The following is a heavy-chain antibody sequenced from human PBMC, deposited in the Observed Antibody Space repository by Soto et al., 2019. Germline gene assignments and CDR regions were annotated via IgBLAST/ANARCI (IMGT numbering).Heavy chain of an antibody. CDR2: ISSRGDRT. D-gene: IGHD5-18*01. CDR1: GFTFSRYA. Sequence: GGSLSLSCAGSGFTFSRYAMNWVRQAPGKGLEWVSIISSRGDRTSYAGSVKGRFTISRDDSKNTLFLHMNSLGAEDTAVYYCAKETGYSYGFQPNALDVWGQGTTVTVSS. CDR3: AKETGYSYGFQPNALDV. J-gene: IGHJ6*02. V-gene: IGHV3-23*01.